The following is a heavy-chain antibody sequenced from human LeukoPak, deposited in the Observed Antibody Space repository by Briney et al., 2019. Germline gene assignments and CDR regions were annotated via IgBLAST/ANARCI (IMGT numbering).Heavy chain of an antibody. CDR1: GFTFSSYG. J-gene: IGHJ3*02. CDR3: AKDFEAAFDI. CDR2: IWYDGSNK. D-gene: IGHD3-9*01. V-gene: IGHV3-33*06. Sequence: GGSLRLSCAASGFTFSSYGMHWVRQAPGKGLEWVAVIWYDGSNKYYADSVKGRFTISRDNSKNTLHLQMNSLRAEDTAVYYCAKDFEAAFDIWGQGTMVTVSS.